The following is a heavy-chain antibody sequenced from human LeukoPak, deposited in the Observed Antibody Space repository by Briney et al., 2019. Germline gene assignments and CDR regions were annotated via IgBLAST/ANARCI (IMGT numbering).Heavy chain of an antibody. Sequence: PSETLSLTCTVSGGSISSYYWSWIRQPPGKGLEWIGEIYHSGSTNYNPSLKSRVTISVDKSKNQFSLKLSSVTAADTAVYYCAREARGYSYSYGMDVWGQGTTVTVSS. CDR1: GGSISSYY. J-gene: IGHJ6*02. CDR3: AREARGYSYSYGMDV. V-gene: IGHV4-59*12. D-gene: IGHD5-18*01. CDR2: IYHSGST.